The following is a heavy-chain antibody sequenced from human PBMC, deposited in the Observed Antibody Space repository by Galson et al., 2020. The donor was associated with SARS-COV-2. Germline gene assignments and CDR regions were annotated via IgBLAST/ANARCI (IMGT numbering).Heavy chain of an antibody. Sequence: GESLKISCAATGFTIYGNYINWVRQAPGKGLEWVSIIYAYSGANTYYADSVRGRFTISRHNSENTVYLQMNSLRVEDTAVYYCARGVGGMNTWCQGTPVTVSS. D-gene: IGHD3-10*01. CDR3: ARGVGGMNT. J-gene: IGHJ6*02. V-gene: IGHV3-53*01. CDR2: IYAYSGANT. CDR1: GFTIYGNY.